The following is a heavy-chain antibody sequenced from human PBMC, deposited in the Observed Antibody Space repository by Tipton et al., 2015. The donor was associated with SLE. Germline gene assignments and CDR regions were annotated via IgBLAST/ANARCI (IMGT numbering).Heavy chain of an antibody. CDR2: IADTGSP. V-gene: IGHV4-34*01. CDR3: ARGRGGEFLDY. Sequence: TLSLTCAVYGGSFSGYHWTWIRQPPGQGLEWIGEIADTGSPNYNPSLKSRVTISLDTSKSQFSLILNSLTAADTAVDYCARGRGGEFLDYWGQGTLVTVSS. J-gene: IGHJ4*02. D-gene: IGHD3-16*01. CDR1: GGSFSGYH.